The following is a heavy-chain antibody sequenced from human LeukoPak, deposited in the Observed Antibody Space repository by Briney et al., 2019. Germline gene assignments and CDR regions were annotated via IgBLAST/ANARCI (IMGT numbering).Heavy chain of an antibody. CDR1: GFTFSIYA. CDR2: ISEDAGSNK. D-gene: IGHD2-8*02. V-gene: IGHV3-30-3*01. CDR3: ARAGATPGLYYYYYYMDV. Sequence: GGSLRLSCAASGFTFSIYAFHWVRQAPGKGLEWVAFISEDAGSNKYYADSVKGRFTISRDNSRNTLYLQVNSLRAEDTAVYYCARAGATPGLYYYYYYMDVWGKGTTVTVSS. J-gene: IGHJ6*03.